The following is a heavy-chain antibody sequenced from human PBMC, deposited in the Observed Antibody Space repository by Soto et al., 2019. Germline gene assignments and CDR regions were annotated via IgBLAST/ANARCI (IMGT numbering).Heavy chain of an antibody. V-gene: IGHV3-7*05. CDR2: IKEDGSEK. CDR1: EFTFSSYW. CDR3: ARELGAPGRGSAVGYYAHYGMDV. D-gene: IGHD2-2*01. J-gene: IGHJ6*02. Sequence: EVQLVESGGGLVQPGGSLRLSCAASEFTFSSYWMNWVRQAPGKGLEWVANIKEDGSEKYYVDSVKGRFTISRDNAKNSLYLQMNSLSGEDTAVYDCARELGAPGRGSAVGYYAHYGMDVWGQGTTVTVSS.